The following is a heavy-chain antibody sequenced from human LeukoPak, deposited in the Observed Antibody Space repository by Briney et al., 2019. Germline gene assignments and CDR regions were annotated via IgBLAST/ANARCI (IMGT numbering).Heavy chain of an antibody. Sequence: GGSLRLSCAVSGFPFSDFAMSWVRQAPGKGLEWVSTISGGGDNTYFADSVKGRFTISRDNSKNTLFLQMVSLRAEDTAVYYCAKFEGALLGNYYMDVWGEGTTVTVSS. CDR2: ISGGGDNT. J-gene: IGHJ6*03. CDR3: AKFEGALLGNYYMDV. V-gene: IGHV3-23*01. CDR1: GFPFSDFA.